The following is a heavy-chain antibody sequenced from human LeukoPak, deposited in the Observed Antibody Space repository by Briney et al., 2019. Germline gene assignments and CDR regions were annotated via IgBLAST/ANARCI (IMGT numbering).Heavy chain of an antibody. D-gene: IGHD7-27*01. CDR1: GFTFSAYW. V-gene: IGHV3-7*01. CDR3: ARDKMTGDSYFDY. Sequence: GGSLRLSCAASGFTFSAYWMSWVRHTPGEGLEWVAHIKQDGSEKNYVDSVKGRFTISRDNAKDSLLLQMDGLRAEDTAVYYCARDKMTGDSYFDYWGQGILVTVSS. J-gene: IGHJ4*02. CDR2: IKQDGSEK.